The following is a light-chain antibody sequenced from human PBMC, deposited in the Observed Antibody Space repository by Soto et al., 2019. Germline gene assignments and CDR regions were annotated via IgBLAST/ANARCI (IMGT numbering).Light chain of an antibody. Sequence: QSALTQPASVSGSPGQSITISCTGASSDVGGYNSVSWYQQHPGKAPKLVIYDVSNRPSGVSNRFSGPKSGNTASLTISGLQAEDEADYYCTSYTSSSLLVFGGGTKLTVL. CDR2: DVS. J-gene: IGLJ2*01. CDR3: TSYTSSSLLV. V-gene: IGLV2-14*01. CDR1: SSDVGGYNS.